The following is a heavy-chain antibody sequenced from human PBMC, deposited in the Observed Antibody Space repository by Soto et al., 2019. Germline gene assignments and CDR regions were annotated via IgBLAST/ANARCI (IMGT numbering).Heavy chain of an antibody. Sequence: EVQLVQSGGDLVKPGGSLRLSCAGSGFIFRNAWLTWVRQVPGKGLEWVGRIKRDTEGAATDFAAPGKGRFNISRDDSKNTVYLQINSLNTEETAVYYCTSENWGRGDFGGQGTLVTVSS. V-gene: IGHV3-15*01. D-gene: IGHD7-27*01. CDR2: IKRDTEGAAT. CDR3: TSENWGRGDF. J-gene: IGHJ4*02. CDR1: GFIFRNAW.